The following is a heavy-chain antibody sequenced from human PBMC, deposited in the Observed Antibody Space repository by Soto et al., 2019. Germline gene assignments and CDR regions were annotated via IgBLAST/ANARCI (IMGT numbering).Heavy chain of an antibody. CDR2: ISAGGGRT. J-gene: IGHJ4*02. CDR3: AKLLHYGDFRDF. Sequence: GGSLRLSCAASGISFSNYDMSWVRQAPGKGLEWVSTISAGGGRTYYADSVKGRFTFSRDNSKNTFSLLMTSLRAEDTAVYYCAKLLHYGDFRDFWGQGTLVTVSS. V-gene: IGHV3-23*01. D-gene: IGHD4-17*01. CDR1: GISFSNYD.